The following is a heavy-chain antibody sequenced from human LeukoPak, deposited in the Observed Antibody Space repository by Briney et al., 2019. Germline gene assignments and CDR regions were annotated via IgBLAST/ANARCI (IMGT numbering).Heavy chain of an antibody. J-gene: IGHJ6*03. D-gene: IGHD5-24*01. V-gene: IGHV4-59*11. Sequence: SETLSLTCTVPGGSISSLYGSWIRQPPGKGLKWIGCIYYSGSTNYNPSLNSRVTISIDTSKNQFSLKLSSVTAADTAVYFCARDFDGYIYGWGKVTTVTAS. CDR2: IYYSGST. CDR3: ARDFDGYIYG. CDR1: GGSISSLY.